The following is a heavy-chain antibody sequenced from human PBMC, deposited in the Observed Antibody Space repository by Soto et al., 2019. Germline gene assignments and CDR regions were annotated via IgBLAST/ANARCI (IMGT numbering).Heavy chain of an antibody. J-gene: IGHJ4*02. CDR1: GNTFTTDN. Sequence: QVQLVQSGAEVRKPGASVKVSCKASGNTFTTDNINWVRQATGQGLEWMEWMNPYNGNAGFAQKFQGRLTMTRNTSITTAYMELSSLTSEDTAVYYCAGGSSTAPAAAGYWGQGTLVTVSS. V-gene: IGHV1-8*01. CDR2: MNPYNGNA. D-gene: IGHD2-2*01. CDR3: AGGSSTAPAAAGY.